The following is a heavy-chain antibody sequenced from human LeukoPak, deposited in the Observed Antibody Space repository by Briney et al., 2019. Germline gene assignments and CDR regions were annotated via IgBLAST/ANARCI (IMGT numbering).Heavy chain of an antibody. V-gene: IGHV4-34*01. CDR3: ARTNPQLWYGGYYYYMDV. CDR2: TSHSGNS. CDR1: GGSLSGYY. D-gene: IGHD3-10*01. Sequence: SETLSLTCGVNGGSLSGYYWSWVRQPPGKGLEWIGETSHSGNSNYDSSLKSRVTMSVDSSKNQFSLNLTSVTAADTAVYFCARTNPQLWYGGYYYYMDVWGKGTTVTVS. J-gene: IGHJ6*03.